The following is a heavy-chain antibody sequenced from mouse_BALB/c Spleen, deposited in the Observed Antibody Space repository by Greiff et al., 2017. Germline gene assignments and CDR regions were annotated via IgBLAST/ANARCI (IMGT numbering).Heavy chain of an antibody. CDR3: TTTTPYAMDY. Sequence: QVQLQQSGAELVKPGASVKLSCKASGYTFTSYYMYWVKQRPGQGLEWIGEINPSNGGTNFNEKFKSKATLTVDKSSSTAYMQLSSLTSEDSAVYYCTTTTPYAMDYWGQGTSVTVSS. V-gene: IGHV1S81*02. CDR2: INPSNGGT. D-gene: IGHD2-12*01. J-gene: IGHJ4*01. CDR1: GYTFTSYY.